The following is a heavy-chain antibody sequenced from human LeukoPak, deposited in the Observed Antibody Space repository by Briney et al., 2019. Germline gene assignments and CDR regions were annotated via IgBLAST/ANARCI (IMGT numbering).Heavy chain of an antibody. Sequence: SETLSLTCTVSGGSISSGSYYWSWIRQPAGKGLEWIGRIYTTGRTIYSPSLKSQVTISINTSKNQFSLKLTSVTATDTAMYYCARESLEFRFFDFWGQGALVTVSS. CDR2: IYTTGRT. CDR3: ARESLEFRFFDF. J-gene: IGHJ4*02. D-gene: IGHD1-1*01. V-gene: IGHV4-61*02. CDR1: GGSISSGSYY.